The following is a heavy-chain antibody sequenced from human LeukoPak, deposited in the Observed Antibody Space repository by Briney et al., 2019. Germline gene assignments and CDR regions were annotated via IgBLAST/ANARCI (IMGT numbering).Heavy chain of an antibody. CDR1: GASINTNNCY. CDR3: ARLGPSRYDYYYLDV. CDR2: INYSGNT. V-gene: IGHV4-39*01. Sequence: SETLSLTCTVSGASINTNNCYWGWIRQPPGKGLEWIGKINYSGNTYYSTSLKSRVSISVETSKNQFSLKVRSVSAADTSVYYCARLGPSRYDYYYLDVWGKGTTVTVSS. D-gene: IGHD3-16*01. J-gene: IGHJ6*03.